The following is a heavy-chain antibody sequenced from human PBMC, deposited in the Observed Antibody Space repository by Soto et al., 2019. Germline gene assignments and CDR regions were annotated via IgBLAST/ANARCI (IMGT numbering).Heavy chain of an antibody. V-gene: IGHV5-51*01. CDR3: ARGGSMVRGRQNYYYYGMDV. CDR2: IYPGDSDT. J-gene: IGHJ6*02. CDR1: GYSFTSYW. D-gene: IGHD3-10*01. Sequence: PGESLKISCKGSGYSFTSYWIGWVRQMRGKGLEWLGIIYPGDSDTRYRPSFQGQVTISADKSISTAYLQWSRLKASDTAMYYCARGGSMVRGRQNYYYYGMDVWGQGTTVTVSS.